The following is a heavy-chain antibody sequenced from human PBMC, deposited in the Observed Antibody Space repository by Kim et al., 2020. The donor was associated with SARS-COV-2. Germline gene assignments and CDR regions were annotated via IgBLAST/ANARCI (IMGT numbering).Heavy chain of an antibody. J-gene: IGHJ5*02. Sequence: KPSLKSRVTISVDTAKTQFARQPSYVTAADTAVYYCARQELELNNWFDPWGQGTLVTVSS. V-gene: IGHV4-39*01. D-gene: IGHD1-7*01. CDR3: ARQELELNNWFDP.